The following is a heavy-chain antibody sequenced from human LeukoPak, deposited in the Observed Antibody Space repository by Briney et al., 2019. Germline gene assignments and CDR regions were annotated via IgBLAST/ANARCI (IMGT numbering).Heavy chain of an antibody. CDR2: INHSGST. D-gene: IGHD3-10*01. CDR1: GGSFSGYY. CDR3: ARFPGPRLLWFGELSSLMDV. J-gene: IGHJ6*02. V-gene: IGHV4-34*01. Sequence: MASETLSFTCAVYGGSFSGYYWSWIRQPPGKGLEWIGEINHSGSTNYNPSLKSRVTISVDTSKNQFSLKLSSVTAADTAVYYCARFPGPRLLWFGELSSLMDVWGQGTTVTVSS.